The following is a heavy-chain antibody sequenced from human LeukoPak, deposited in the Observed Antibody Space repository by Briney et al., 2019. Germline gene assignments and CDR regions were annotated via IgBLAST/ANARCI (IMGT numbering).Heavy chain of an antibody. D-gene: IGHD3-3*01. CDR1: GGSISSSSYY. CDR2: IFYSGST. V-gene: IGHV4-39*01. Sequence: SETLSPTCTVSGGSISSSSYYWGWIRQPPGKGLEWIGSIFYSGSTYYSPSLKSRVTISIDTPRNQFSLRLSSVTAADTSIYYCARRGAYYDFWSGWGQGTLVTVSS. J-gene: IGHJ4*02. CDR3: ARRGAYYDFWSG.